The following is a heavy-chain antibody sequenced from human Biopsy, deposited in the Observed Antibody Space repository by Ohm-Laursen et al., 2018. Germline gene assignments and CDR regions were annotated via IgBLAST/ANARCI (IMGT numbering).Heavy chain of an antibody. CDR2: IIGIFRTA. Sequence: EASVKVSCKASGGTFSSSAITWVRQAPGQGLEWMGGIIGIFRTAHYAQKFQSRVTITADEFMSTAYMELSSLRSEDTAVYYCARGGGYNWNNGWFDPWGQGTLVTVSS. V-gene: IGHV1-69*13. CDR1: GGTFSSSA. CDR3: ARGGGYNWNNGWFDP. J-gene: IGHJ5*02. D-gene: IGHD1/OR15-1a*01.